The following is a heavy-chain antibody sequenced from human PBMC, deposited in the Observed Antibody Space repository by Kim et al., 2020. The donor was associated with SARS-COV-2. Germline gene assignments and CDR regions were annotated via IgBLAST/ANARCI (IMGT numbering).Heavy chain of an antibody. D-gene: IGHD2-2*01. CDR3: ARVGVGSAAAFDI. J-gene: IGHJ3*02. Sequence: CAQKFQGRVTSTADESTSTAYMELSSLRSEDAAVYYCARVGVGSAAAFDIWGQGTMVTVSS. V-gene: IGHV1-69*01.